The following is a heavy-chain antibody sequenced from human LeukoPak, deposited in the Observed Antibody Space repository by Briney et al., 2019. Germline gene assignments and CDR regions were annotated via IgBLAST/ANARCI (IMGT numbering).Heavy chain of an antibody. CDR1: GFTFSSYA. Sequence: PGGSLRLSCTASGFTFSSYAMSWVRQAPGRGLEGVSGISGSGGNIYYPDSVKGRFTISRDNSKSTLFLQMNSLSDEDTAIYYCAKEKIAGWYYFDYWGQGTLVTVSS. V-gene: IGHV3-23*01. J-gene: IGHJ4*02. CDR2: ISGSGGNI. CDR3: AKEKIAGWYYFDY. D-gene: IGHD6-19*01.